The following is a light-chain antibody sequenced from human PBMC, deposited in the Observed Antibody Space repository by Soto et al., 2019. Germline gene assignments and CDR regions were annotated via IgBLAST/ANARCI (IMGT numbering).Light chain of an antibody. Sequence: QSALTQPPSASGSPGQSVAISCTGTSSDVGGYNYVSWYHHHPGKAPKLMIYAVNKRTSGVPDRFSGSKSGNTASLTVSGLQAEDEADYYCSSQAGSKNIVFGGGTKLTVL. CDR3: SSQAGSKNIV. CDR2: AVN. CDR1: SSDVGGYNY. J-gene: IGLJ2*01. V-gene: IGLV2-8*01.